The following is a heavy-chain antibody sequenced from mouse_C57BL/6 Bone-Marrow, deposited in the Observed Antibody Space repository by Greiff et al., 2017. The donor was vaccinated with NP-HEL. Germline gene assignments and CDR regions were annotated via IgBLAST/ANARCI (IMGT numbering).Heavy chain of an antibody. CDR2: IYPRSGNT. D-gene: IGHD1-1*01. J-gene: IGHJ3*01. Sequence: VMLVESGAELARPGASVKLSCKASGYTFTSYGISWVKQRTGQGLEWIGEIYPRSGNTYYNEKFKGKATLTADKSSSTAYMELRSLTSEDSAVYFCARDYSRFAYWGQGTLVTVSA. V-gene: IGHV1-81*01. CDR1: GYTFTSYG. CDR3: ARDYSRFAY.